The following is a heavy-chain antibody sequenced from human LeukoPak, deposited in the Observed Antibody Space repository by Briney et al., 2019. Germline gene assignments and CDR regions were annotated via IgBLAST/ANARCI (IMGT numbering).Heavy chain of an antibody. CDR1: GDSTYSTAYY. V-gene: IGHV4-31*03. CDR3: ARDNDFLSVYYSFDF. D-gene: IGHD3-3*01. Sequence: PPQTLSLLCTVSGDSTYSTAYYWSCIRPPPGKVLGWIGLIYYSSSTSYTPSLQSRVTISIDKSKNTFSLQLSSVTAADTAVYYLARDNDFLSVYYSFDFWGRGTLVTVSA. J-gene: IGHJ4*02. CDR2: IYYSSST.